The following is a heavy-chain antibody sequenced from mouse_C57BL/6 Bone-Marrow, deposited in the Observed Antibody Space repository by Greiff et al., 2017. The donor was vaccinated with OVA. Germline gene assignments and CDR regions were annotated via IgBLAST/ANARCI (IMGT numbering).Heavy chain of an antibody. V-gene: IGHV1-15*01. J-gene: IGHJ3*01. CDR2: IDPETGGT. CDR3: TRRRGYDGGFAY. CDR1: GYTFTDYE. D-gene: IGHD2-2*01. Sequence: VKLQQSGAELVRPGASVTLSCKASGYTFTDYEMHWVKQTPVHGLEWIGAIDPETGGTAYNQKFKGKAILTADKSSSTAYMELRSLTSEDSAVYYCTRRRGYDGGFAYWGQGTLVTVSA.